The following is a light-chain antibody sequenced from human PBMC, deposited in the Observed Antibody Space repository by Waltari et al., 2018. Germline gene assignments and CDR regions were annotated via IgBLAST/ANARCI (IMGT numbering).Light chain of an antibody. Sequence: DIVLTQSPGTASLSPGERVTLSCRASQSVGSSSLALYQQKPGQAPRLVIYRASRRATGIPDRFSGSGSGTDFSLTISRLEPEDFAVYYCQQHGTLPATFGQGTKVEIK. V-gene: IGKV3-20*01. CDR2: RAS. CDR3: QQHGTLPAT. CDR1: QSVGSSS. J-gene: IGKJ1*01.